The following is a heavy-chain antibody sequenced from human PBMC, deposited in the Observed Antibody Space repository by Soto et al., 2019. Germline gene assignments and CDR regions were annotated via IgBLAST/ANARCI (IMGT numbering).Heavy chain of an antibody. CDR3: AKDEGALLLRYFDWLPDAFDI. J-gene: IGHJ3*02. Sequence: GVSLRLSWAAGGCTFCRYGMPSVPQASGKRPQWVAVISYDGSTKYYADSVKGRFTISRDNSKNTLYLQMNSLRAEDTAVYYCAKDEGALLLRYFDWLPDAFDIWGQGTMVTVS. V-gene: IGHV3-30*18. CDR1: GCTFCRYG. D-gene: IGHD3-9*01. CDR2: ISYDGSTK.